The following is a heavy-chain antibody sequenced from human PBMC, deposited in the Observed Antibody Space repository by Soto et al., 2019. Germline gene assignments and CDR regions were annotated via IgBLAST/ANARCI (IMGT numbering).Heavy chain of an antibody. CDR1: GDSISSGSY. CDR3: ARVPLGYTSSHYFDV. D-gene: IGHD6-6*01. V-gene: IGHV4-38-2*02. Sequence: SATRSLTCTVSGDSISSGSYWAWIRHPPWKWPEWIASIYHGVTTFYNPSLKSRITISVDTSNNQFSLKLTSVTAADTAVYYCARVPLGYTSSHYFDVWGQGALVTVSS. CDR2: IYHGVTT. J-gene: IGHJ4*02.